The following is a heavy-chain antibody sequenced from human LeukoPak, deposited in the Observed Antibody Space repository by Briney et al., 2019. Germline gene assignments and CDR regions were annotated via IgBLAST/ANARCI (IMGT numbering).Heavy chain of an antibody. CDR3: AKVSCGSSCGAPYYYYGMDV. CDR2: ISVSGGST. Sequence: TGGSLRLSCAASGFTFSSYAMSWVRQAPGKGLEWVSSISVSGGSTHYADSVRGRFTISRDNSKNTLYLQMNSLRAEDTTVYYCAKVSCGSSCGAPYYYYGMDVWGQGTTVTVSS. CDR1: GFTFSSYA. V-gene: IGHV3-23*01. D-gene: IGHD6-13*01. J-gene: IGHJ6*02.